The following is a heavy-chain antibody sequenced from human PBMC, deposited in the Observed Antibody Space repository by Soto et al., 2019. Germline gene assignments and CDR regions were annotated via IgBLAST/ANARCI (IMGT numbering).Heavy chain of an antibody. D-gene: IGHD3-10*01. Sequence: QVQLVESGGVLVKPGGSLRLSCAASGFTFSDYYMSWFRRAPGKGLEWLSYIDSGSRYKNYADSVKGRSTISRDNAQNNLHLELNSLKVEATATYFCARGLLYGGDPPPSDYWGQGTGVTVSS. CDR1: GFTFSDYY. J-gene: IGHJ4*02. CDR3: ARGLLYGGDPPPSDY. V-gene: IGHV3-11*05. CDR2: IDSGSRYK.